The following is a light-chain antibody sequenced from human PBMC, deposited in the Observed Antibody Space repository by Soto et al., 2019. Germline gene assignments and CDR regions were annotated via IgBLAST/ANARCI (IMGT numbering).Light chain of an antibody. V-gene: IGKV3-20*01. CDR1: QGVFSIL. CDR3: QQYGSSPIT. Sequence: EIVLTQSPGTLSLSPGERATLSCRPSQGVFSILLAWHQEKPGQAPRLLIYGASSSATGIPDRFSGSGSGTDFTLTISRLEPEDFEVYFCQQYGSSPITFGQGTRLEIK. CDR2: GAS. J-gene: IGKJ5*01.